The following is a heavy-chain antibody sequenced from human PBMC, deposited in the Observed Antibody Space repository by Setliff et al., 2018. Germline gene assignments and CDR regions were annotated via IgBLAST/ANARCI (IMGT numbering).Heavy chain of an antibody. CDR3: ARGLDYYYGMDV. J-gene: IGHJ6*02. CDR2: MNPNSGNT. V-gene: IGHV1-8*02. CDR1: GYTFTSYD. Sequence: GASVKVSCKASGYTFTSYDINWVRRATGQGLEWMGWMNPNSGNTGYAQKFQGRVTMTRNTSISTAYMELSSLRSEDTAVYYCARGLDYYYGMDVWGQGTTVTVSS.